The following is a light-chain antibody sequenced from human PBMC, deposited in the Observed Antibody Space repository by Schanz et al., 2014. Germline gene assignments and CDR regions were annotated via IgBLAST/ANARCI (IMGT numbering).Light chain of an antibody. Sequence: EIVLTQSPGTLSLSPGERATLSCRASQSVSSTLAWYQQKPGQAPRLLMYGVSNRATGIPARFSGSGSGTEFALTISSLQSEDFAVYYCQQYNNWPRTFAQGTKVEIK. CDR2: GVS. CDR1: QSVSST. J-gene: IGKJ1*01. V-gene: IGKV3-15*01. CDR3: QQYNNWPRT.